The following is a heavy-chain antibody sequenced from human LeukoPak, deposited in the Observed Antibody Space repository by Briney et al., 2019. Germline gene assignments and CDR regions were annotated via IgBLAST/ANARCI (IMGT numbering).Heavy chain of an antibody. D-gene: IGHD3-3*01. V-gene: IGHV3-23*01. CDR3: ARVSRTYYDFWSGLQYYFDY. Sequence: GGSLRLSCAASGFTISNYAMSWVRQAPGKGLEWVSIISGSDGTTYYADSVKGRFTISRDNSKNTLYLQMNSLRAENTAVYYCARVSRTYYDFWSGLQYYFDYWGQGTLVTVSS. CDR2: ISGSDGTT. J-gene: IGHJ4*02. CDR1: GFTISNYA.